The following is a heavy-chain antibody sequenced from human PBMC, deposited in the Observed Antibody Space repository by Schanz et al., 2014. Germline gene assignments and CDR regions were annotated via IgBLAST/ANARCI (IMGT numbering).Heavy chain of an antibody. J-gene: IGHJ4*02. CDR3: ARDQSPYTNSSDVRYFDY. D-gene: IGHD6-6*01. CDR1: GGTFSSYT. CDR2: IISILGIP. Sequence: QVQLVQSGAEVKKPGSSVKVSCKASGGTFSSYTISWVRQAPGQGLEWMGRIISILGIPNYAQKFQGRVTFTADKSTSTAYMELRNLRSDDTAVYYCARDQSPYTNSSDVRYFDYWGQGSLVTVSS. V-gene: IGHV1-69*08.